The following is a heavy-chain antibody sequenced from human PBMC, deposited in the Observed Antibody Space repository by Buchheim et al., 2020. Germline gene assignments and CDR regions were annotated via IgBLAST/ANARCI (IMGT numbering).Heavy chain of an antibody. J-gene: IGHJ4*02. D-gene: IGHD3-9*01. CDR3: ARVRGKNILTGYYEF. CDR1: GFTFSSYD. CDR2: ISLLGDT. Sequence: EVQLVESGGGLVQPGGSLRLSCVASGFTFSSYDMHWVRQTTGKNLEWVSAISLLGDTYYPDSVKGRFTISRENAKNSLYLQMNSLRAGDTAVYYCARVRGKNILTGYYEFWGQGTL. V-gene: IGHV3-13*01.